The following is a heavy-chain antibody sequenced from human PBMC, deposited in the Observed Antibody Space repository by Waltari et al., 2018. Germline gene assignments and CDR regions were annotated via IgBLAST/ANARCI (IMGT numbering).Heavy chain of an antibody. CDR3: AKRAYDSSGPLDY. D-gene: IGHD3-22*01. Sequence: VQLVESGGGLVQPGRSLRLHCAASGFTFAASAMPWVRQAPGKGLEWVLGISWNSGSIGYADSVKGRFTISRDNAKNSLYLQMNSLRAEDTALYYCAKRAYDSSGPLDYWGQGTLVTVSS. V-gene: IGHV3-9*01. J-gene: IGHJ4*02. CDR1: GFTFAASA. CDR2: ISWNSGSI.